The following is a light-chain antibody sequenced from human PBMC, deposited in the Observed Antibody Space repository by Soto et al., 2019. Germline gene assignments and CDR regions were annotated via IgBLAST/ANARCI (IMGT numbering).Light chain of an antibody. CDR2: AAS. Sequence: EIVMTQSPGTLSVSPGERATLSCRASQSVGSNVAWYQHKPGQAPRLLIYAASTRATGLPARFSGSGPGTEFTLTISSLQSEDFAVHYCQQYNNWPPLTFGGGTKVEIK. V-gene: IGKV3-15*01. CDR1: QSVGSN. J-gene: IGKJ4*01. CDR3: QQYNNWPPLT.